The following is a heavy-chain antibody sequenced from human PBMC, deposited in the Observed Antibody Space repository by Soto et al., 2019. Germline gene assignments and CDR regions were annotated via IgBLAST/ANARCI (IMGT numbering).Heavy chain of an antibody. CDR1: GYSFTNYW. D-gene: IGHD6-19*01. J-gene: IGHJ6*02. V-gene: IGHV5-10-1*03. Sequence: EVQLVQSGAEVKKPGESLRISCKGSGYSFTNYWISWVRQMPGKGLEWMGRIDPSDSYTNYSPSFQGHVTISVDKSISTAHLQWSTLKASDTAIFYCARLGGTPVAGSSLRAGMDVWGQGTTVTVSS. CDR2: IDPSDSYT. CDR3: ARLGGTPVAGSSLRAGMDV.